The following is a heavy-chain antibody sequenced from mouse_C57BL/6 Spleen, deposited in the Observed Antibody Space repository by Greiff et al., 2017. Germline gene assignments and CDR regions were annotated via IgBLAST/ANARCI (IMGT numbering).Heavy chain of an antibody. Sequence: QVQLQQSGPELVKPGASVKISCKASGYAFSSSWMNWVKQRPGKGLEWIGRIYPGDGDTNYNGKFKGKATLTADKSSSTAYMQLSSLTSEDSAVYFCARGATGRRGDFDYGGQGTTLTVSS. V-gene: IGHV1-82*01. CDR1: GYAFSSSW. J-gene: IGHJ2*01. CDR2: IYPGDGDT. D-gene: IGHD3-1*01. CDR3: ARGATGRRGDFDY.